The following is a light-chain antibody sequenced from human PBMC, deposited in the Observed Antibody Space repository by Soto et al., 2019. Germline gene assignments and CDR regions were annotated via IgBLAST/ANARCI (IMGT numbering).Light chain of an antibody. Sequence: DIQMTQSPYSLSASVGDRVTITCRSSQSINNCLSWYQQKPGKAPTLLIYAASSLQSVFPSRFSGSGSVTDFTLTISSLQAEDFATYYCQQSYSTPLTFGCGNRVEIK. J-gene: IGKJ4*01. CDR2: AAS. CDR1: QSINNC. CDR3: QQSYSTPLT. V-gene: IGKV1-39*01.